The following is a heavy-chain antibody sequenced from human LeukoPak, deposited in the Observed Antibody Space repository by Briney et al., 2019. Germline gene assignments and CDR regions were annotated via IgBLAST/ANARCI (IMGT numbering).Heavy chain of an antibody. J-gene: IGHJ4*02. CDR1: GGSIGSTRCY. CDR2: IYYSGST. CDR3: ARRDSSSWYEIYFDY. D-gene: IGHD6-13*01. V-gene: IGHV4-39*07. Sequence: SETLSLTCTVSGGSIGSTRCYWGWIRQPPGKGLEWIGSIYYSGSTYYNPSLKSRVTISVDTSKNQFSLKLSSVTAADTAVYYCARRDSSSWYEIYFDYWGQGTLVTVSS.